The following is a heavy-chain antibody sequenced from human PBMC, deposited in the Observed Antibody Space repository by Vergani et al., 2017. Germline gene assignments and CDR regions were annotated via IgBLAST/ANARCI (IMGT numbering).Heavy chain of an antibody. CDR3: ARAVVRGVTSRWFDP. CDR2: IYHSGST. Sequence: QLQLQESGSGLVKPSQTLSLTCAVSGGSISSGGYSWSWIRQPPVKGLEWIGYIYHSGSTYYNPSLKSRVTISVDRSKNQFSLKLSSVTAADTAVYYCARAVVRGVTSRWFDPWGQGTLVTVSS. J-gene: IGHJ5*02. V-gene: IGHV4-30-2*01. D-gene: IGHD3-10*01. CDR1: GGSISSGGYS.